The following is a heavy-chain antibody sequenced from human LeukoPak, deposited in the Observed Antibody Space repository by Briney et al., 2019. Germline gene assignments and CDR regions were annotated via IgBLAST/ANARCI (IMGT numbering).Heavy chain of an antibody. CDR3: ARSPPVVPAAFFDY. CDR1: GGTFSSYA. CDR2: IIPIFGTA. J-gene: IGHJ4*02. Sequence: ASVKVSCKASGGTFSSYAISWVRQVPGQGLEWMGGIIPIFGTANYAQKFQGRVTITADESTSTAYMELSSLRSEDTAVYYCARSPPVVPAAFFDYWGQGTLVTVSS. D-gene: IGHD2-2*01. V-gene: IGHV1-69*13.